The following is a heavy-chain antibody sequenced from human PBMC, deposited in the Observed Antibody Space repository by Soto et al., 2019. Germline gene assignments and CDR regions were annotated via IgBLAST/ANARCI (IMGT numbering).Heavy chain of an antibody. CDR1: RYSMNRSDY. V-gene: IGHV4-38-2*02. CDR2: IYHSGST. CDR3: VRDLYRSSWYALFDA. D-gene: IGHD6-13*01. J-gene: IGHJ4*02. Sequence: PXETLSIPSTVSRYSMNRSDYWGWIRQPPGKGLEWIGSIYHSGSTSYNQSLKRRVTISVDTSKNQFSLKLCSVTAADTAVYFCVRDLYRSSWYALFDAWGQGSLVTVSS.